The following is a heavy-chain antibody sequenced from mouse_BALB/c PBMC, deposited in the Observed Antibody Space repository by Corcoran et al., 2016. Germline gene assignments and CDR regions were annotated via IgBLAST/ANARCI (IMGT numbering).Heavy chain of an antibody. Sequence: QIQLVQSGPELKKPGETVKISCKASGYTFTNYGMNWVMQAPGKGLKWMGWINTYTGEPTYADDVKGRFAFSLETSASTAYLQINNLKNEDTATYFCTREPYAMDYWGQGTSVTVSS. J-gene: IGHJ4*01. V-gene: IGHV9-3-1*01. D-gene: IGHD6-1*01. CDR2: INTYTGEP. CDR1: GYTFTNYG. CDR3: TREPYAMDY.